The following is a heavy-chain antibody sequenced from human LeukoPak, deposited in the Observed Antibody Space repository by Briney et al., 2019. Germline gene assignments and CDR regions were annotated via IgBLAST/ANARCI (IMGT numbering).Heavy chain of an antibody. V-gene: IGHV2-70*01. CDR3: ARSTGRGGFDY. J-gene: IGHJ4*02. CDR2: IDWDDDK. Sequence: VSWIRQPPGKALEWLALIDWDDDKYYSTSLKTRLTISKDTSKNQVFLTMTNMDPVDTATYYCARSTGRGGFDYWGQGTLVTVSS. D-gene: IGHD3-10*01.